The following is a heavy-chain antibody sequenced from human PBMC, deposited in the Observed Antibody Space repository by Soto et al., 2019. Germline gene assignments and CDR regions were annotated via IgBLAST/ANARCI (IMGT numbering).Heavy chain of an antibody. CDR1: GYIFINYY. J-gene: IGHJ4*02. D-gene: IGHD6-13*01. CDR3: ARDLAAADY. Sequence: QVQLVQSGAEVKKPGASVKISCNTSGYIFINYYIHWVRQAPGQGLEWVALFNPMSGSTNYSKKLPGRVTVTSDTSTSTVYMELSSLISEDTAVYYCARDLAAADYWGQGTLVTVSS. CDR2: FNPMSGST. V-gene: IGHV1-46*04.